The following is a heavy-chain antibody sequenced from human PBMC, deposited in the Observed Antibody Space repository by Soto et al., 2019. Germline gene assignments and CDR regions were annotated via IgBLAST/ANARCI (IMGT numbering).Heavy chain of an antibody. CDR2: IWYDGSNK. CDR3: ARDLEYSSSCADF. D-gene: IGHD6-6*01. CDR1: GFTFSSYG. J-gene: IGHJ4*02. Sequence: ESGGGVVQPGRSLRLSCAASGFTFSSYGMHWVRQAPGKGLEWVAVIWYDGSNKYYADSVKGRFTISRDNSKNTLYLQMNSLRAEDTAVYYCARDLEYSSSCADFWGQGTLVTVSS. V-gene: IGHV3-33*01.